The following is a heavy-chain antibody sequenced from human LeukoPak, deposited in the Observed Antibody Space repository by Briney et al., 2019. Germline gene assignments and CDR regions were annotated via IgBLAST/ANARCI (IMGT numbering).Heavy chain of an antibody. V-gene: IGHV4-38-2*02. CDR1: DYSISSGYGYY. CDR3: ARVGRYYDILTGRLGPVNWFDP. J-gene: IGHJ5*02. Sequence: PSETLSLTCTVSDYSISSGYGYYWGWIRQPPGKGLEWIGNIYHSGITYYNHFNSSLKSRVTISIDTSKNQFSLRLTSVTAADTAVYYCARVGRYYDILTGRLGPVNWFDPWGQGTLVTVSS. CDR2: IYHSGIT. D-gene: IGHD3-9*01.